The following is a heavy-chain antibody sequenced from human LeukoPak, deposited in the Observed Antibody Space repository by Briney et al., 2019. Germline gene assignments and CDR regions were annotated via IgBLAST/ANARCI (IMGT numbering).Heavy chain of an antibody. V-gene: IGHV3-33*01. CDR3: VRGVGVSRFNYLDP. CDR2: IWYDASNK. D-gene: IGHD1-7*01. J-gene: IGHJ5*02. Sequence: PGRSLTLSCAASGFTFSSFGMHWVRQAPGKGLEWVAVIWYDASNKYYADSVKGRFTISRDNSKNTLYLHMNSLRDDDTAVYYCVRGVGVSRFNYLDPWGQGTLVILSS. CDR1: GFTFSSFG.